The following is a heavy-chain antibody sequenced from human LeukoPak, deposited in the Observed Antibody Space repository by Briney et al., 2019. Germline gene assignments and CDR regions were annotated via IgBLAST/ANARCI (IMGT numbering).Heavy chain of an antibody. V-gene: IGHV1-8*01. CDR2: MNPNSGNT. CDR1: GYTFTSYD. D-gene: IGHD1-1*01. Sequence: GASVKVSCKASGYTFTSYDINWVRQATGQGLEWMGWMNPNSGNTGYAQKFQGRVTMTRNTSISTAYMELSSLRSEDTAVYYCARVSAPVTVKTTDYFVDWGQGTLVTVSS. J-gene: IGHJ4*02. CDR3: ARVSAPVTVKTTDYFVD.